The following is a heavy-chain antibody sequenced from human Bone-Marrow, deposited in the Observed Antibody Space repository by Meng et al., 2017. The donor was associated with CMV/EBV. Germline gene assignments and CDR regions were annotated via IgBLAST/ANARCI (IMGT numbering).Heavy chain of an antibody. CDR2: IKSKTDGGTT. D-gene: IGHD2-2*02. CDR3: TTSGPYCNSTSCYRYYYYGMDV. CDR1: GFTFSNAW. J-gene: IGHJ6*02. Sequence: ESLKISCAASGFTFSNAWMSWVRQAPGKGLEWVGRIKSKTDGGTTDYAAPVKGRFTISRDDSKNTLYLQMNSLKTEDTAVYYCTTSGPYCNSTSCYRYYYYGMDVWGQGTTVTVSS. V-gene: IGHV3-15*01.